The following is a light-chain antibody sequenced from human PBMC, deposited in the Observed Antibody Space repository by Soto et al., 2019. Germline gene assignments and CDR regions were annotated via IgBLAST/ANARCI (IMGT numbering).Light chain of an antibody. Sequence: QSALTQPASVSGSPRQSITISCTGTSSDVGGYNYVSWYQQHPGKAPKLMIYDVSNRRSGVSNRFSGSKSGNTASLTISGLQAEDEADYYCSSYTSSSTLLYVFGTGTKLTVL. CDR1: SSDVGGYNY. CDR3: SSYTSSSTLLYV. CDR2: DVS. J-gene: IGLJ1*01. V-gene: IGLV2-14*01.